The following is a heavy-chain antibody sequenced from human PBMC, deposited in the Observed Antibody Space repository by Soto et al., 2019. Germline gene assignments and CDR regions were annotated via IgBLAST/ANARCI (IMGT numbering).Heavy chain of an antibody. J-gene: IGHJ4*02. CDR2: ISYDGSNK. Sequence: GGSLRLSCAASGFTLSSYGMHWVRQAPGKGLEWVAVISYDGSNKYYADSVKGRFTISRDNSKNTLYLQMNSLRAEDTAVYYCAKERNSNYAFDYWGQGTLVTVSS. CDR1: GFTLSSYG. CDR3: AKERNSNYAFDY. V-gene: IGHV3-30*18. D-gene: IGHD4-4*01.